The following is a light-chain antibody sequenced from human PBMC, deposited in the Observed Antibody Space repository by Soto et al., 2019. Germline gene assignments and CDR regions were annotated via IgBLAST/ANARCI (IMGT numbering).Light chain of an antibody. Sequence: EIVMTQSPATLSVSPGETATLSCRASQSVSFHLAWYQQKPGQGPRLLIYGAFTRATGIPARFSGSGSGTDVTLTISSLESEDFAVYYCQQYKNWPPLTFGGGTKVEIK. CDR3: QQYKNWPPLT. J-gene: IGKJ4*01. CDR2: GAF. CDR1: QSVSFH. V-gene: IGKV3-15*01.